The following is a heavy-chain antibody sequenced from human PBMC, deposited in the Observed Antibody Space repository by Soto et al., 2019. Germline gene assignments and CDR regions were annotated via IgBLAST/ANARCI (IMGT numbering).Heavy chain of an antibody. D-gene: IGHD2-2*01. CDR2: MNPNSGNT. CDR1: GYTFTSYD. Sequence: ASVKVSCKASGYTFTSYDINWVRQATGQELEWMGWMNPNSGNTGYAQKFQGRVTMTRNTSISTAYMELSSLRSEDTAVYYCARVLGVPTYYYYYYMDVSGKATTVTVSS. CDR3: ARVLGVPTYYYYYYMDV. V-gene: IGHV1-8*01. J-gene: IGHJ6*03.